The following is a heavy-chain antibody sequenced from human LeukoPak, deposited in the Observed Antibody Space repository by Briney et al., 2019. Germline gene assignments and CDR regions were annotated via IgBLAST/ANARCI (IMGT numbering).Heavy chain of an antibody. Sequence: PSETLSLTCTVSGGSISSGSYYWSWIRQPAGKGLEWIGRIYTSGSTNYNPSLKSRVTISVDTSKNQFSLKLSSVTAADTAVYYCARENYYDILTGHIDYWGQGTLVTVSS. J-gene: IGHJ4*02. CDR2: IYTSGST. V-gene: IGHV4-61*02. D-gene: IGHD3-9*01. CDR1: GGSISSGSYY. CDR3: ARENYYDILTGHIDY.